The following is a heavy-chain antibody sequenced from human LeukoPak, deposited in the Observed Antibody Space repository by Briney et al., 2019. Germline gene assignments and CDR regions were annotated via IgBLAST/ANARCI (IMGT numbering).Heavy chain of an antibody. CDR1: GGSISTYY. CDR2: IYYSGNS. J-gene: IGHJ5*02. CDR3: AGLGAAGNGYLSWFDP. V-gene: IGHV4-59*01. Sequence: SETLSLTCTASGGSISTYYWSWIRQPPGKGLEWIGYIYYSGNSNYNPSLKSRVTISVDTSKNQFSLKLSSVTAADTAVYYCAGLGAAGNGYLSWFDPWGQGTLVTVSS. D-gene: IGHD3-22*01.